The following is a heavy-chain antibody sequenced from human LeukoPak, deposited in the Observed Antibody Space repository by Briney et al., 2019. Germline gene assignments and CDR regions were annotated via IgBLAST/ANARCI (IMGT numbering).Heavy chain of an antibody. Sequence: SETLSLTCTVSGGSISSSSYYWGWIRQPPGKGLEWIGSIYYSGSTYYNPSLKSRVTISVDTSKNQFSLKLSSVTAADTAVYYCARVAYGSGSYFRDYWGQGTLVTVSS. D-gene: IGHD3-10*01. CDR2: IYYSGST. J-gene: IGHJ4*02. CDR1: GGSISSSSYY. V-gene: IGHV4-39*07. CDR3: ARVAYGSGSYFRDY.